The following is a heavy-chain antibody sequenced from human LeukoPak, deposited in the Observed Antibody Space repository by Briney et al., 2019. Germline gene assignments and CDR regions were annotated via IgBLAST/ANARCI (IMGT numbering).Heavy chain of an antibody. Sequence: ASVEVSCKTSGYPFTSYGLSWIRQAPGQGLEWIGWISPADGKTRFSQKFVGRVTLTTDTPTTTVNMELRSLRSDDTAVYYCSRARTVGYYDSSGFWGQGTLVTVSS. V-gene: IGHV1-18*01. D-gene: IGHD3-22*01. CDR2: ISPADGKT. CDR1: GYPFTSYG. J-gene: IGHJ4*02. CDR3: SRARTVGYYDSSGF.